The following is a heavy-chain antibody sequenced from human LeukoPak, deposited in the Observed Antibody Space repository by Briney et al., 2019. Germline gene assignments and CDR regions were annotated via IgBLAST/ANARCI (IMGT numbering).Heavy chain of an antibody. V-gene: IGHV3-30*18. CDR1: GFTFSSYG. J-gene: IGHJ3*02. D-gene: IGHD1-7*01. CDR2: ISYDGSNK. CDR3: AKSLSNYAVDI. Sequence: GGSLRLSCAASGFTFSSYGMHWVRQAPGKGLEWVAVISYDGSNKYYADSVKGRFTISRDNSKNTLYLQMNSLRAEDTAVYYCAKSLSNYAVDIWGQGTMVTVSS.